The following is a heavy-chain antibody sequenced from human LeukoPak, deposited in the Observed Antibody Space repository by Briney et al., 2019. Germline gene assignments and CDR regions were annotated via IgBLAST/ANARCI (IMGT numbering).Heavy chain of an antibody. V-gene: IGHV4-59*01. CDR1: GGSISSYY. Sequence: SSETLSLTCTVSGGSISSYYWSWIRQPPGKGLEWIGYIYYSGSTNYNPSLKSRVTISVDTSKNQFSLKLSSVTAADTAVYYCARVAYSGYDYYFDYWGQGTLVTVSS. D-gene: IGHD5-12*01. J-gene: IGHJ4*02. CDR3: ARVAYSGYDYYFDY. CDR2: IYYSGST.